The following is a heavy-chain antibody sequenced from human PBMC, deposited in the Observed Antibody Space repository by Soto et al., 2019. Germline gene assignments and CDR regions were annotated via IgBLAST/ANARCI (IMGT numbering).Heavy chain of an antibody. CDR2: IYHSGST. CDR3: ARVPSGQLRSDWFDP. V-gene: IGHV4-38-2*01. D-gene: IGHD5-12*01. Sequence: PSETLSLTCAVSGYSISSGYYWGWIRQPPGKGLEWIGSIYHSGSTYYNPSLKSRVTISVDMSKNQFSLKLSSVTAADTAVYYCARVPSGQLRSDWFDPWGQGTLVTVSS. J-gene: IGHJ5*02. CDR1: GYSISSGYY.